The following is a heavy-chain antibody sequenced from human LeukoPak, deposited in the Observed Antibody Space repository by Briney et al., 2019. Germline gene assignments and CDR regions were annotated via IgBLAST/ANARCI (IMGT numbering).Heavy chain of an antibody. J-gene: IGHJ4*02. D-gene: IGHD3-3*01. CDR1: SGSISDYY. CDR3: ARSDFWSGYYNY. Sequence: PSETLSLTCTVSSGSISDYYWTWIRQPAGKGLEWIGRIYTSGSTNYNPSLKSRVTMSVDTSKNQFSLKLSPVTAADTAVYYCARSDFWSGYYNYWGQGTLVTVSS. CDR2: IYTSGST. V-gene: IGHV4-4*07.